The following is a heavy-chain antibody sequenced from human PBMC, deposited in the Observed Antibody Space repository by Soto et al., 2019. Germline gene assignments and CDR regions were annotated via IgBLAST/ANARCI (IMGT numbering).Heavy chain of an antibody. CDR2: IKQDGSEK. V-gene: IGHV3-7*01. J-gene: IGHJ6*02. CDR1: GFTFSSYW. D-gene: IGHD6-19*01. Sequence: EVQLVESGGGLVQPGGSLRLSCAASGFTFSSYWMSWVRQAPGKGLEWVANIKQDGSEKYYVDYVKGRFTISRDNAKNSLYLQMNSLRAEDTAVYYCAKDGSGWYSAYYYGMDVWGQGTTVTVSS. CDR3: AKDGSGWYSAYYYGMDV.